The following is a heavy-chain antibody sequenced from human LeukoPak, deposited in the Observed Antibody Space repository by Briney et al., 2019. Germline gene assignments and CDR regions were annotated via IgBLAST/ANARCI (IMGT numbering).Heavy chain of an antibody. CDR1: GGSISSSNW. J-gene: IGHJ5*02. CDR2: IYHSGST. Sequence: SETLSLTCAVSGGSISSSNWWSWVRQPPGKGLEWIGEIYHSGSTNYNPSLKSRVTISVDKSKNQFSLKLSSVTAADTAVYYCAREDGYCSGGSCLNWFDPWGQGTLVTVSS. D-gene: IGHD2-15*01. CDR3: AREDGYCSGGSCLNWFDP. V-gene: IGHV4-4*02.